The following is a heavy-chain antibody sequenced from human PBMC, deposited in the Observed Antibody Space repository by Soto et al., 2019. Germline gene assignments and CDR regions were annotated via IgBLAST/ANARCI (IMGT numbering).Heavy chain of an antibody. J-gene: IGHJ4*02. CDR1: GFTFSSYA. D-gene: IGHD2-2*01. Sequence: EVQLLESGGGLVQPGGSLRLSCAASGFTFSSYAMNWVRQAPGKGLEWVSAISSSGDRTYYADSVKGRFTISRDNSKNTLYLQVNSPRADDTAVYYCAKSNLYCSGTSCYVFDFWGQGTLVTVSS. CDR2: ISSSGDRT. CDR3: AKSNLYCSGTSCYVFDF. V-gene: IGHV3-23*01.